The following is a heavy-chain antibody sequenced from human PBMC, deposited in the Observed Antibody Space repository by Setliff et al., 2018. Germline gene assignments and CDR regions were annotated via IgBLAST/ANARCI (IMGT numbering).Heavy chain of an antibody. D-gene: IGHD3-16*01. CDR3: AGDPPGPHLVYTY. V-gene: IGHV3-53*01. J-gene: IGHJ4*02. Sequence: GGSLRLSCAASGFTVNDNFMTWVRQSPGRGLEWVSLIYTGGSTHYADSVKGRFTISRDNSKNTLYLQMNGLRAEDTAIYYCAGDPPGPHLVYTYWGQGALVTVSS. CDR2: IYTGGST. CDR1: GFTVNDNF.